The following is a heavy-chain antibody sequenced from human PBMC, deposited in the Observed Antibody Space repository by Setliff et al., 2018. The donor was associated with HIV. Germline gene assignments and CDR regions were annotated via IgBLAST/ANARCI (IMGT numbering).Heavy chain of an antibody. V-gene: IGHV3-48*01. Sequence: LRLSCVGSGFTFSTYSMSWVRQVPGKGLEWIAYIYPSYSTVHYGDSVKGRFTISTDNAKNSVFQQMDSLRAEDTAVYYCARREYNYVPRAFDLWGQGTMVTVSS. J-gene: IGHJ3*01. CDR1: GFTFSTYS. D-gene: IGHD3-10*02. CDR2: IYPSYSTV. CDR3: ARREYNYVPRAFDL.